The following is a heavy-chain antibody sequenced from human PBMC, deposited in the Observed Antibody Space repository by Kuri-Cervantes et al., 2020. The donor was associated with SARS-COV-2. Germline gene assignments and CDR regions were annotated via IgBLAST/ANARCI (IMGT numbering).Heavy chain of an antibody. CDR3: ARYNWGYIDY. CDR2: LDTSGST. J-gene: IGHJ4*02. D-gene: IGHD1-1*01. Sequence: SQTLSLTCAVSGVSVAGGTYYWAWIRQPAGKGLEWIGHLDTSGSTTYNPSLKSRVTISLDTSNNQVSLRLSSVTAADTAVYYCARYNWGYIDYWGQGTLVTVSS. CDR1: GVSVAGGTYY. V-gene: IGHV4-61*09.